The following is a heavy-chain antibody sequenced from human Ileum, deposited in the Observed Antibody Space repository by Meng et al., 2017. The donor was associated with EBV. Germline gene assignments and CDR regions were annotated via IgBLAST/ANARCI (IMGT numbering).Heavy chain of an antibody. CDR1: GYTFTSYA. Sequence: QVKLWEAGAEVKKPGASVKVSCKASGYTFTSYAMHWVRQAPGQRLEWMGWINAGNGNTKYSQKFQGRVTITRDTSASTAYMELSSLRSEDTAVYYCARDIPSINYFDYWGQGTLVTVSS. CDR3: ARDIPSINYFDY. CDR2: INAGNGNT. D-gene: IGHD2-21*01. V-gene: IGHV1-3*01. J-gene: IGHJ4*02.